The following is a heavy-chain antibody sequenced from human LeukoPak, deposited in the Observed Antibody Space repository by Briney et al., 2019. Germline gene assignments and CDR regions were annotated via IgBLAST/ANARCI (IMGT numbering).Heavy chain of an antibody. CDR3: ARARDYSSGLDYDN. J-gene: IGHJ4*02. Sequence: PSETLSLTCTVSGGSISRYYWSWIRQPPGKGLEWVAYIYYSGSTNYNPSLKSRFTVSVDTSKRQFSLRLLYVTAADTAVYYCARARDYSSGLDYDNWGQGLLVTV. CDR2: IYYSGST. CDR1: GGSISRYY. D-gene: IGHD6-19*01. V-gene: IGHV4-59*01.